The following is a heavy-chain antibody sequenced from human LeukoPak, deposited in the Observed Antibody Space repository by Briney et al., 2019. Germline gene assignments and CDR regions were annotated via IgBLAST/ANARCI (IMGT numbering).Heavy chain of an antibody. J-gene: IGHJ5*02. CDR3: ARSDLGATGRFDP. D-gene: IGHD1-1*01. V-gene: IGHV4-39*07. CDR1: GGSISSSSYY. CDR2: IYYSGST. Sequence: SETLSLTCTVSGGSISSSSYYWGWIRQPPGKGLEWIGSIYYSGSTYYNPSLKSRVTISVDTSKNQFSLKLSSVTAADTAMYYCARSDLGATGRFDPWGQGTLVTVSS.